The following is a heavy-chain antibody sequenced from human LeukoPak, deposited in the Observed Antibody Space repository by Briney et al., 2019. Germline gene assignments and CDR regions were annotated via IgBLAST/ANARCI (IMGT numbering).Heavy chain of an antibody. J-gene: IGHJ4*02. V-gene: IGHV4-34*01. CDR1: GGSFSGYY. D-gene: IGHD3-10*01. CDR3: ARSRGGFGEYVPATLDY. CDR2: INHSGST. Sequence: SETLSLTCAVYGGSFSGYYWSWIRQPPGKGLEWIGEINHSGSTNYNPSLKSRVTISVDTSKNQFSLKLSSVTAADTAVYYCARSRGGFGEYVPATLDYWGQGTLVTVSS.